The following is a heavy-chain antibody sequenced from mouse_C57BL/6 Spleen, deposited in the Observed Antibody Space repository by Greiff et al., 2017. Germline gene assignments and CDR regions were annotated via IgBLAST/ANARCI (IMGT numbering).Heavy chain of an antibody. CDR1: GYAFSSYW. V-gene: IGHV1-80*01. Sequence: QVQLQQSGAELVKPGASVKISCKASGYAFSSYWMNWVKQRPGKGLEWIGRIYPGDGDTNYNGKFKGKATLTADKSSSTAYMQSSSLTSEDSAVYFCARAPVVATDAMDYWGQGTSVTVSS. J-gene: IGHJ4*01. CDR2: IYPGDGDT. CDR3: ARAPVVATDAMDY. D-gene: IGHD1-1*01.